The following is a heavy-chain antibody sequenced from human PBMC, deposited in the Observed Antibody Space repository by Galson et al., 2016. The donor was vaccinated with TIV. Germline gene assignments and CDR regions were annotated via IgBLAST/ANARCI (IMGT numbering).Heavy chain of an antibody. J-gene: IGHJ3*02. CDR1: GFIFSSYS. D-gene: IGHD3-3*02. Sequence: SLRLSCAASGFIFSSYSMNWVRQAPGKGLEWVSSISISSSYIYYADSVKGRFTISRDNAKNSLFLQMNSLRAEDTAVYYCARDDPHYRSGVYQDAFDIWGQGTMVTVSS. CDR3: ARDDPHYRSGVYQDAFDI. CDR2: ISISSSYI. V-gene: IGHV3-21*01.